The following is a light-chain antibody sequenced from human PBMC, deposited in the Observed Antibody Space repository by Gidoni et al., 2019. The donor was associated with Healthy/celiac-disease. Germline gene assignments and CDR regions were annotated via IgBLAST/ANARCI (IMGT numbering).Light chain of an antibody. V-gene: IGKV3-11*01. CDR3: QQRSNWWT. CDR2: DAS. J-gene: IGKJ1*01. Sequence: EIVLTQSPATLSLSPGERATLSCRASPSVSSYLTWYQQNPGQAPRLLIYDASNRATGIPARFSGSGSGTDFTLTISSLEPEDFAVYYCQQRSNWWTFGQGTKVEIK. CDR1: PSVSSY.